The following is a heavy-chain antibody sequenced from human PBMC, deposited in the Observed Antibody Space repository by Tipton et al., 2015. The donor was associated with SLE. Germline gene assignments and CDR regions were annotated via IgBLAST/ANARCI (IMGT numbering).Heavy chain of an antibody. Sequence: SLRLSCAASGLTFSSYDIIWVRQAPGKGLEWVSYISSSDTTIHFADSVKGRLTISRDNVKNSVYLQMNSLRAEDTAVYYCAREETNYYGSGSYYIARGMDVWGQGTTVTVSS. CDR2: ISSSDTTI. V-gene: IGHV3-48*03. J-gene: IGHJ6*02. CDR1: GLTFSSYD. CDR3: AREETNYYGSGSYYIARGMDV. D-gene: IGHD3-10*01.